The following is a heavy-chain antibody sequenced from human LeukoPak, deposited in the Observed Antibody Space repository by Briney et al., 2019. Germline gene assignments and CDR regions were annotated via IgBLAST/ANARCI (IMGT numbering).Heavy chain of an antibody. D-gene: IGHD2-2*01. V-gene: IGHV3-15*01. Sequence: GGSLRLSCAASGFTFSNAWMSWVRQAPGKGLEWVGRIKSKTDGGTTDYAAPVKGRFTISRDDSKNTLYLQMNSLKTEDTAVYYCTTDSTLGVPAAIHPWGQGTLVTVSS. J-gene: IGHJ5*02. CDR3: TTDSTLGVPAAIHP. CDR1: GFTFSNAW. CDR2: IKSKTDGGTT.